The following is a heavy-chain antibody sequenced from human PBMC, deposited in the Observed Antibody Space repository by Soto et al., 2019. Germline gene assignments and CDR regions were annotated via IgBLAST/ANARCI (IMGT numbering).Heavy chain of an antibody. D-gene: IGHD3-9*01. Sequence: GASVKVSCKASGYTFTSYDINWVRQATGQGLEWMGWMNPNSGNTGYAQKFQGRVTMTRNTSISTAYMELSSLRSEDTAVYYCARGRQYDILTGYYTDYYGMDVWGQGTTVTVSS. V-gene: IGHV1-8*01. CDR2: MNPNSGNT. CDR3: ARGRQYDILTGYYTDYYGMDV. CDR1: GYTFTSYD. J-gene: IGHJ6*02.